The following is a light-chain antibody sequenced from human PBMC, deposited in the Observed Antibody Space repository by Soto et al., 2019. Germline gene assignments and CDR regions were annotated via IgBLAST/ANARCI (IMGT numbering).Light chain of an antibody. CDR3: NSYISSHGVV. CDR1: SSDVGGYDF. J-gene: IGLJ2*01. V-gene: IGLV2-14*03. CDR2: AVS. Sequence: QSALTQPASVSGSPGQSITISCTGTSSDVGGYDFVSWYQQYPGKTPKLMIYAVSDRPSGVSNRFSGSKSGNTASLTISGLQAEDEADYFCNSYISSHGVVFGGGTKLTVL.